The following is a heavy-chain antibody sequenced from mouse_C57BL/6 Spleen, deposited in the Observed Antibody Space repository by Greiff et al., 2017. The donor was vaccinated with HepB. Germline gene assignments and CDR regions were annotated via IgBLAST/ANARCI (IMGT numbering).Heavy chain of an antibody. D-gene: IGHD1-1*01. CDR3: ASSFHNAMDY. CDR1: GFTFSDYG. V-gene: IGHV5-17*01. CDR2: ISSGSSTI. J-gene: IGHJ4*01. Sequence: EVMLVESGGGLVKPGGSLKLSCAASGFTFSDYGMHWVRQAPEKGLEWVAYISSGSSTIYYADTVKGRFTISRDNAKNTLFLQMTSLRSEDTAMYYCASSFHNAMDYWGQGTSVTVSS.